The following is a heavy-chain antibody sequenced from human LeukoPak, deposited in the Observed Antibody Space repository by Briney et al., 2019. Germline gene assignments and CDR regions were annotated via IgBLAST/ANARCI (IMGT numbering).Heavy chain of an antibody. CDR3: SKDLRGWSSYFD. CDR2: ISADSGNT. D-gene: IGHD6-19*01. V-gene: IGHV1-18*01. CDR1: GYTFTTYG. J-gene: IGHJ4*02. Sequence: GASVKVSCKASGYTFTTYGISWVRQAPGQGLEWMGWISADSGNTNYAQKFQGAVTMTTDTSTSTAYMELRSLRSDDTAVYYCSKDLRGWSSYFDYGAREPCSPSPQ.